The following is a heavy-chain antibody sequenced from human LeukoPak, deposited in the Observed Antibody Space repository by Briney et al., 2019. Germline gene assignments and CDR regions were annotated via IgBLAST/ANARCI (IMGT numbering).Heavy chain of an antibody. CDR2: MNPNSGNT. J-gene: IGHJ6*02. CDR3: PRGWMDYYYYGMDV. Sequence: GASVTVSCKASGYTFTSYDINWVRQATGQGLDWMGWMNPNSGNTGYAQKFQGRVTMTRNTSISTAYMELSSLRSEDTAVYYCPRGWMDYYYYGMDVWGQGTTVTVSS. V-gene: IGHV1-8*01. D-gene: IGHD1-1*01. CDR1: GYTFTSYD.